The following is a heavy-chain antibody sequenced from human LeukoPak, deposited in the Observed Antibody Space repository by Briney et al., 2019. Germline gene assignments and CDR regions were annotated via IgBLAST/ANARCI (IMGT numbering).Heavy chain of an antibody. V-gene: IGHV3-74*01. J-gene: IGHJ5*02. CDR3: VRDVPHNWFDT. CDR1: GITFGNNW. Sequence: GGSLRLSCAASGITFGNNWMHWVRQGPGKGLVWISRINSDGGGAIYADSVKGRFTVSRDNAKNTLYLQMSSLRAEDTAVYYCVRDVPHNWFDTWGQGTLVTVSS. CDR2: INSDGGGA.